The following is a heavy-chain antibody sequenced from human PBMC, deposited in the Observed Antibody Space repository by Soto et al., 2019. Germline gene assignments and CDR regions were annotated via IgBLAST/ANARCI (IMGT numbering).Heavy chain of an antibody. J-gene: IGHJ6*02. CDR3: ARDNQWLAPNYYYYGMDV. D-gene: IGHD6-19*01. CDR2: IIPIFGTA. V-gene: IGHV1-69*13. Sequence: SVKVSCKASGGTFSSYAISWVRQAPGQGLEWMGGIIPIFGTANYAQKFQGRVTITADESTSTAYMELSSLRSEDTAVYYCARDNQWLAPNYYYYGMDVWGQGTTVTVSS. CDR1: GGTFSSYA.